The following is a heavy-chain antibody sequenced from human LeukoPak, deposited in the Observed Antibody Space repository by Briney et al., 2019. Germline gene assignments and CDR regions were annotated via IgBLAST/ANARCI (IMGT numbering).Heavy chain of an antibody. Sequence: GGSLRLSCAVSGFTFSSYWMHWVRHAPEKGLVWVSRINSDVSSTTYADSVKGRFTISGDNTKNTLYLQMNSLRAEDTAVYYCARRRQGYGMDVWGQGTTVTVSS. CDR3: ARRRQGYGMDV. CDR1: GFTFSSYW. CDR2: INSDVSST. J-gene: IGHJ6*02. V-gene: IGHV3-74*01.